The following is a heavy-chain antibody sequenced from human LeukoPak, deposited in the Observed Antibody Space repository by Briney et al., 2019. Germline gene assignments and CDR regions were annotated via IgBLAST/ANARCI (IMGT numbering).Heavy chain of an antibody. CDR3: ARGLAQQLGGYFDY. J-gene: IGHJ4*02. D-gene: IGHD6-13*01. CDR1: GGSFSGYY. Sequence: SETLSLTCAVYGGSFSGYYWSWIRQPPGKGLEWIREINHSGSTNYNPSLKSRVTISVDTSKNQFSLKLSSVTAADTAVYYCARGLAQQLGGYFDYWGQGTLVTVSS. CDR2: INHSGST. V-gene: IGHV4-34*01.